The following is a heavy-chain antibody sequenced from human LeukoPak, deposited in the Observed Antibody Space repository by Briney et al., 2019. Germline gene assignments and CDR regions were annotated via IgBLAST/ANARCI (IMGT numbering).Heavy chain of an antibody. CDR1: GYTFTGYY. D-gene: IGHD7-27*01. Sequence: GASVKVSCKASGYTFTGYYMHWVRQAPGQGLEWMGWINPNSGGTNYAQKFQGRVTMTRDTSISTLYMEVSRLRSDDTAAYYCASAGAVNWGSATYYSDYWGQGTLVTVSS. CDR3: ASAGAVNWGSATYYSDY. V-gene: IGHV1-2*02. J-gene: IGHJ4*02. CDR2: INPNSGGT.